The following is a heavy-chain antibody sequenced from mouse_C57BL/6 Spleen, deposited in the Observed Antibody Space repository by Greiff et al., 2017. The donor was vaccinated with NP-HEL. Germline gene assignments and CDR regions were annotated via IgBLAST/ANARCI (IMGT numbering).Heavy chain of an antibody. D-gene: IGHD3-2*02. Sequence: VQLQQPGAELVMPGASVKLSCKASGYTFTSYWMHWVKQRPGQGLEWIGEIDPSDSYTNYNQKFKGKSTLTVDKSSSTAYMQLSSLTSEDSAVYYCARGASSVGVYFDYWGQGTTLTVSS. CDR1: GYTFTSYW. J-gene: IGHJ2*01. V-gene: IGHV1-69*01. CDR3: ARGASSVGVYFDY. CDR2: IDPSDSYT.